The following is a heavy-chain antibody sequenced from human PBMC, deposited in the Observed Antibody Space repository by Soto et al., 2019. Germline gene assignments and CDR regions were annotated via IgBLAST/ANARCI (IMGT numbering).Heavy chain of an antibody. CDR1: GGSITSSGYY. V-gene: IGHV4-39*01. CDR2: IYYTGST. Sequence: QLQLQESGPGLVRPSETLSLTCTVSGGSITSSGYYWGWIRQPPGKGLEWIGSIYYTGSTYYNPSLTSRVTISVDKSKNQFSLRLNSVTAADTAVFYCADYSGTYNDAFDVWGQGTRVTVSS. D-gene: IGHD1-26*01. J-gene: IGHJ3*01. CDR3: ADYSGTYNDAFDV.